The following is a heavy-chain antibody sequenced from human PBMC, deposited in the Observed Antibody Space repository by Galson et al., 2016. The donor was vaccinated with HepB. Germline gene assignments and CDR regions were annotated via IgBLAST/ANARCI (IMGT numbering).Heavy chain of an antibody. V-gene: IGHV4-39*01. CDR1: GGSISSPSYY. Sequence: SETLSLTCTVSGGSISSPSYYWGWIRQPPGKGLEWIGTIFSGGTTYYNPSLKSRVTISVDTSKKQFSLKLDSVTAADTAVYYCARPWGDYLGYHFDYWGQGILVTVSS. D-gene: IGHD4-17*01. CDR3: ARPWGDYLGYHFDY. CDR2: IFSGGTT. J-gene: IGHJ4*02.